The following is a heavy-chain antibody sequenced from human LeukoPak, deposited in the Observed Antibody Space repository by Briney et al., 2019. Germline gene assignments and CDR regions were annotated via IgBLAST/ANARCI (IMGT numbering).Heavy chain of an antibody. CDR3: ARGLPPLRRDGYNDWFDP. Sequence: PSETLSLTCAVYGGSFSGYYWTWIRQPPGKGLEWIEEINHSGSTNYNPSLKSRVTISVDTSKNQFSLKLSSVTAADTAVYYCARGLPPLRRDGYNDWFDPWGQGTLVTVSS. D-gene: IGHD5-24*01. CDR1: GGSFSGYY. V-gene: IGHV4-34*01. CDR2: INHSGST. J-gene: IGHJ5*02.